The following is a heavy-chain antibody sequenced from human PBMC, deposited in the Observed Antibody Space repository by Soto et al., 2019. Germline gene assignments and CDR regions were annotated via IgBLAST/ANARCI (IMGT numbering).Heavy chain of an antibody. CDR1: GFTFSSYA. CDR3: AKDGGRDGYNYEGGYFDY. J-gene: IGHJ4*02. V-gene: IGHV3-23*01. D-gene: IGHD5-18*01. CDR2: ISGSGGST. Sequence: GGSLRLSCAASGFTFSSYAMSWVRQAPGKGLEWVSAISGSGGSTYYADSVKGRFTISRDNSKNTLYLQMNSLRAEDTAVYYCAKDGGRDGYNYEGGYFDYWGQGTLVTVYS.